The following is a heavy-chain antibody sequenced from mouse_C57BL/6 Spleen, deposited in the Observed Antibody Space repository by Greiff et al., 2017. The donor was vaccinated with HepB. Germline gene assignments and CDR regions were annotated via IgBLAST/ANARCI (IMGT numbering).Heavy chain of an antibody. V-gene: IGHV5-4*01. CDR3: ARDGITTVVAYYAMDY. Sequence: EVKLMESGGGLVKPGGSLKLSCAASGFTFSSYAMSWVRQTPEKRLEWVATISDGGSYTYYPDNVKGRFTISRDNAKNNLYLQMSHLKSEDTAMYYCARDGITTVVAYYAMDYWGQGTSVTVSS. CDR2: ISDGGSYT. CDR1: GFTFSSYA. J-gene: IGHJ4*01. D-gene: IGHD1-1*01.